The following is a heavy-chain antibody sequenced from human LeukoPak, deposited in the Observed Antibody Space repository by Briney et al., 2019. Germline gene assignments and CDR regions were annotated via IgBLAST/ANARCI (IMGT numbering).Heavy chain of an antibody. CDR3: ARLREIPVFGVVTKSTSYFDY. J-gene: IGHJ4*02. V-gene: IGHV3-7*01. CDR1: EFTFTNYW. Sequence: GGSLRLSCAASEFTFTNYWMSWVRQAPGKGLELVAHIKQDRSEKYYVDSVKGRFTISRDNAKNSLYLQMNSLRAEDTAVYYCARLREIPVFGVVTKSTSYFDYWGQGTLVTVSS. CDR2: IKQDRSEK. D-gene: IGHD3-3*01.